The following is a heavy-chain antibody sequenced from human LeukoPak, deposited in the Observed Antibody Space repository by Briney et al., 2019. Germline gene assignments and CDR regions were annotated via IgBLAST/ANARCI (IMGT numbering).Heavy chain of an antibody. V-gene: IGHV4-39*07. D-gene: IGHD3-3*01. CDR2: IYYSGST. J-gene: IGHJ4*02. Sequence: SETLSLTCTVSGGSISSSSYYWGWIRQPPGKGLEWIGSIYYSGSTYYNPSLKSRVTISVDTSKNQFSLKLSSVTAADTAVYYCARDFYDFWSGYYAYLDYWGQGTLVTVSS. CDR1: GGSISSSSYY. CDR3: ARDFYDFWSGYYAYLDY.